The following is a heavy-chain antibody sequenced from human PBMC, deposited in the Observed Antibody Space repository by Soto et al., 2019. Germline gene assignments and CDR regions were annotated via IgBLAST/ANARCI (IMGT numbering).Heavy chain of an antibody. CDR1: GFTFDDYT. CDR3: AKDGNSGSYYLFDY. CDR2: ISWDGGIT. Sequence: PGGSLRLSCAASGFTFDDYTMHWVRQAPGKGLEWVSLISWDGGITYYADSVKGRFTISRDNSKNSLYLQLNSLRTEDTALYYCAKDGNSGSYYLFDYWGQGT. V-gene: IGHV3-43*01. J-gene: IGHJ4*02. D-gene: IGHD1-26*01.